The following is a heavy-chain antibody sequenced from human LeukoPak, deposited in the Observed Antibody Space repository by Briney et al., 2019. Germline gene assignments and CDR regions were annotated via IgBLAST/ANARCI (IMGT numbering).Heavy chain of an antibody. V-gene: IGHV3-48*02. CDR2: ISTSGKTI. CDR1: GFIVSSNY. CDR3: ARGGSSSWGIYYFDY. D-gene: IGHD6-13*01. Sequence: GGSLRLSCAASGFIVSSNYLSWVRQAPGKGLEWVTYISTSGKTIYYADSVKGRFTISRDNAENSLYLQMNSLRDEDTAVYYCARGGSSSWGIYYFDYWGQGALVTVSS. J-gene: IGHJ4*02.